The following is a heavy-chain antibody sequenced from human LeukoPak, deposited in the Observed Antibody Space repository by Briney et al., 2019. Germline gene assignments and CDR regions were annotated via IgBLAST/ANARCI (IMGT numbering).Heavy chain of an antibody. J-gene: IGHJ6*02. D-gene: IGHD3-10*01. CDR1: GFTFSSYA. CDR3: ARIGPSYYYGMDV. CDR2: ISYDGSNK. Sequence: PGGSLRLSCAASGFTFSSYAMHWVRQAPGKGLEWVAVISYDGSNKYYADSVKGRFTISRDNSKNTLYLQMNSLRAEDTAVYYCARIGPSYYYGMDVWGHGTTVTASS. V-gene: IGHV3-30-3*01.